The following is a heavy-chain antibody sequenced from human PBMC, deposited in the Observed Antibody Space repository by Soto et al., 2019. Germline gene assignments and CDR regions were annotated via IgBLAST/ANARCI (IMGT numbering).Heavy chain of an antibody. CDR2: ISAYNGNT. J-gene: IGHJ4*02. V-gene: IGHV1-18*01. Sequence: QVQLVQSGAEVKKPGASVKVSCKTSGYTFTSYAISWVRQAPGQGLEWMGWISAYNGNTHYAQKLQGRVTMTTDTATSSAYMELSGLRSDDTAVYYCARDLAAAGPFDYWGQGTLVTVSS. D-gene: IGHD6-13*01. CDR1: GYTFTSYA. CDR3: ARDLAAAGPFDY.